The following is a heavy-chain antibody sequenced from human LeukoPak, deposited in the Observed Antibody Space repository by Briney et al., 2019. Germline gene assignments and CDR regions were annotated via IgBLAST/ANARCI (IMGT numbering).Heavy chain of an antibody. J-gene: IGHJ4*02. CDR1: GGTFSSYA. CDR2: IIPIFGTA. V-gene: IGHV1-69*13. D-gene: IGHD2-2*01. Sequence: SVKVSCKASGGTFSSYAISWVRQAPGQGLEWMGGIIPIFGTANYAQKFQGRVTITADESTSTAYMELSSLRSEDRAVYYCARVVVPAGHVDYWGQETLVSVSS. CDR3: ARVVVPAGHVDY.